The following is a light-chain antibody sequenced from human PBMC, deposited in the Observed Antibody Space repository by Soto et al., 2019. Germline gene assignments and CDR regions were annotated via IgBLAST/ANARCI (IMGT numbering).Light chain of an antibody. Sequence: QSVLTQPPSVSAAPGQKVTISCSGSRFNIGNNYVSWFQQLPGTAPKLLIYDSNKRPSGIPDRFSGSKSGTSATLDITGLQTGDEADYYCATWDSSLTGEVFGGGTQLTVL. CDR2: DSN. CDR1: RFNIGNNY. V-gene: IGLV1-51*01. CDR3: ATWDSSLTGEV. J-gene: IGLJ7*01.